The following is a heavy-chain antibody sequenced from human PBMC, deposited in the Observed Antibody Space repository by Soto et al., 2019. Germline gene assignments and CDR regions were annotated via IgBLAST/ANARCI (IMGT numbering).Heavy chain of an antibody. CDR3: ARAYPITIFTRHRENNWFDP. Sequence: ASVKVSCKASGYTFTGYYMHWVRQAPGQGLEWLGWINPNSGGTNYAQKFQGWVTMTRDTSISTAYMELSRLRSDDTAVYYCARAYPITIFTRHRENNWFDPWGQGTLVTVSS. V-gene: IGHV1-2*04. CDR2: INPNSGGT. D-gene: IGHD3-9*01. J-gene: IGHJ5*02. CDR1: GYTFTGYY.